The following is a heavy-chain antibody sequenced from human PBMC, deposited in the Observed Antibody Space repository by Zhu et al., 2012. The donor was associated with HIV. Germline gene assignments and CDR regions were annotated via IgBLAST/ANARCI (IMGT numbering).Heavy chain of an antibody. CDR1: GYSISSGYY. V-gene: IGHV4-38-2*02. CDR2: IHYSGST. CDR3: ANHDYGDYYAFDI. D-gene: IGHD4-17*01. Sequence: QVQLQESGPGLVKPSETLSLTCTVSGYSISSGYYWGWIRQSPGKGLEWTGSIHYSGSTYYNPSLKSRVTMSVDTSKNQFSLKLNSVTAADTAVYYCANHDYGDYYAFDIWGQGTMVTASS. J-gene: IGHJ3*02.